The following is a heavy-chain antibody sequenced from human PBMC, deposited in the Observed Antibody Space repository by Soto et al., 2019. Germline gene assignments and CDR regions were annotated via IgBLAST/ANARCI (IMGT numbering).Heavy chain of an antibody. D-gene: IGHD6-6*01. CDR3: ASSSPFHY. J-gene: IGHJ4*02. V-gene: IGHV4-39*01. CDR2: IYYSGNT. Sequence: QLQLQESGPGLVKPSETLSLTCSVSSASLSSSTYDWSWIRQRPGRGPEWIGSIYYSGNTYYKPSLKGRVSSSLEYYRNQFSRKLTSVTAADTGVYYCASSSPFHYWGPGILVTVSS. CDR1: SASLSSSTYD.